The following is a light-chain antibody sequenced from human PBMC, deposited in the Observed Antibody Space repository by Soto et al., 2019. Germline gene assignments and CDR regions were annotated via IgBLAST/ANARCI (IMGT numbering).Light chain of an antibody. CDR2: KAS. Sequence: DIQMTQSPSTLSASVGDRVTITCRASQSISSWLAWYQQKPGKAPKLLIYKASSLESGVPSLVSGSGSGTESTRTVSRRQSDDFAYYYCQEYNSYWTFGQGTEVEIK. J-gene: IGKJ1*01. V-gene: IGKV1-5*03. CDR3: QEYNSYWT. CDR1: QSISSW.